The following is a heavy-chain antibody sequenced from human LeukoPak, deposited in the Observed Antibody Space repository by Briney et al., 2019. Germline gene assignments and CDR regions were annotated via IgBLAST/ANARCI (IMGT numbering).Heavy chain of an antibody. J-gene: IGHJ5*02. D-gene: IGHD1-26*01. CDR2: IYSGGST. Sequence: GGSLRLSCAASGFTFSSNYMSWVRQAPGKGLEWVSVIYSGGSTYYADSVKGRFTISRDNSKNTRYLQMNSLRAEDTAVYYCARDRGRAGPFDPWGQGTLVTVSS. V-gene: IGHV3-53*01. CDR3: ARDRGRAGPFDP. CDR1: GFTFSSNY.